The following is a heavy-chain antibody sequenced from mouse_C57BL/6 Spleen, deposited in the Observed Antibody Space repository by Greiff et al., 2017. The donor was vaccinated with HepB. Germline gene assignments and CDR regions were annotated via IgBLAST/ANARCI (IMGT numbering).Heavy chain of an antibody. V-gene: IGHV6-3*01. J-gene: IGHJ3*01. CDR1: GFTFSNYW. Sequence: EVKLMESGGGLVQPGGSMKLSCVASGFTFSNYWMNWVRQSPEKGLEWVAQIRLKSDNYATHYAESVKGRFTISRDDSKSSVYLQMNNLRAEDTGIYYCTSPSQFAYWGQGTLVTVSA. CDR2: IRLKSDNYAT. CDR3: TSPSQFAY.